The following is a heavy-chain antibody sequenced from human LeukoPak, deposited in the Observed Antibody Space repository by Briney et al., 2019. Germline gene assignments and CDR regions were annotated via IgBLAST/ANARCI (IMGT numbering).Heavy chain of an antibody. CDR2: MYSVGNT. Sequence: GGSLRLSCAASGFTVSNYYMSWVRQAPGKGLEWVSVMYSVGNTYYADFVKGRFTISRDNFKNTLYLQMNSLRVEETALYYFARGLTEGATGVWAFDIWGQGTMVTVSS. CDR3: ARGLTEGATGVWAFDI. J-gene: IGHJ3*02. D-gene: IGHD1-26*01. CDR1: GFTVSNYY. V-gene: IGHV3-66*01.